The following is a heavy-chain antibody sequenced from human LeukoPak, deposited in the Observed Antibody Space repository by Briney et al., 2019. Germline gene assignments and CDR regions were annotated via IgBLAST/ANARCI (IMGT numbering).Heavy chain of an antibody. Sequence: PSDTLSLTCTVSGGSISNYYWSWIRQPPGKGLEWIGYIYYSGSTNYNPSLKSRVTISVDTSKNQFSLKLNSVTAADTAVYYCARRAYGSGSFNRYYFDYWGQGTLVAVSS. CDR3: ARRAYGSGSFNRYYFDY. CDR1: GGSISNYY. J-gene: IGHJ4*02. V-gene: IGHV4-59*08. CDR2: IYYSGST. D-gene: IGHD3-10*01.